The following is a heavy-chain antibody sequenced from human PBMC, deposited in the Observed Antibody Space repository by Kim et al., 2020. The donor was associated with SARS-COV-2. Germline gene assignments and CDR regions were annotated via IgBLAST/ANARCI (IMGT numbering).Heavy chain of an antibody. J-gene: IGHJ4*02. Sequence: TIYYADSVKGRFTISRDNAKNSLYLQMNSLRAEDTAVYYCARDYDYVFDYWGQGTLVTVSS. V-gene: IGHV3-48*04. D-gene: IGHD3-16*01. CDR3: ARDYDYVFDY. CDR2: TI.